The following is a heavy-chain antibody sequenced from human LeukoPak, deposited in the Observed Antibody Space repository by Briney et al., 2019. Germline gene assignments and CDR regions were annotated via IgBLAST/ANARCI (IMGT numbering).Heavy chain of an antibody. CDR1: GGSISSNNW. CDR2: IYHSGST. Sequence: PSETLSLTCAVSGGSISSNNWWSWVRQPPGKGLEWIGEIYHSGSTDYKPSLQSRVTISVDKSTNQCSLKLSSVTAADTAVYYCARGFYGSGSYSSPGFHAFDVWGQGTMVTVSS. CDR3: ARGFYGSGSYSSPGFHAFDV. V-gene: IGHV4-4*02. D-gene: IGHD3-10*01. J-gene: IGHJ3*01.